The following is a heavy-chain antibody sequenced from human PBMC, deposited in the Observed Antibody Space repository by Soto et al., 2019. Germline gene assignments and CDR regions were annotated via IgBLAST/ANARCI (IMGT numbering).Heavy chain of an antibody. V-gene: IGHV4-59*08. CDR1: GGSIISYY. D-gene: IGHD3-10*02. CDR2: IYYSGST. CDR3: ARHYVSCFYY. Sequence: PSETLSLTCTVSGGSIISYYWSWIRQPPGKGLEWIGYIYYSGSTNYNPSLKSRVTISVDTSKNQFSLKLSSVTAADTAVYYCARHYVSCFYYWGQGTLVTVSS. J-gene: IGHJ4*02.